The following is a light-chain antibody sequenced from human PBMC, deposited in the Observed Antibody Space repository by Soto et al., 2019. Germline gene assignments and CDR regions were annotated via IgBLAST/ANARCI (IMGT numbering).Light chain of an antibody. CDR2: DAS. V-gene: IGKV3-11*01. CDR1: QSISSY. J-gene: IGKJ1*01. CDR3: QQRSTLRCT. Sequence: EIVLTQSPAALSLSPGEIATLSCRARQSISSYLAWYQQTPGQAPRLLIYDASSRAAGIPARFSGSGYGTAFTLTISSLDPEDFAVYYCQQRSTLRCTFGQGTNVAIK.